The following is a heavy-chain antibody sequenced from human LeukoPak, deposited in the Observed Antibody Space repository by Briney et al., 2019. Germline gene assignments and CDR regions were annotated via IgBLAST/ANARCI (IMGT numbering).Heavy chain of an antibody. Sequence: GGSLRLSCAASGFTFSSYAMSWVRQAPGKGLEWVSAISGSGGSTFYADSLRARFTVSRDNSKNTLYLQIDSLRAEDTAIYYCARGGSGPGTFDIWGQGTMVTVSS. D-gene: IGHD3-10*01. J-gene: IGHJ3*02. CDR2: ISGSGGST. CDR1: GFTFSSYA. V-gene: IGHV3-23*01. CDR3: ARGGSGPGTFDI.